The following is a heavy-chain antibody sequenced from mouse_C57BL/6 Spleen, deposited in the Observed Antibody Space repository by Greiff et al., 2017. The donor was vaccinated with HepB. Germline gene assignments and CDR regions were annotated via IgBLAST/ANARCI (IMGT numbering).Heavy chain of an antibody. J-gene: IGHJ1*03. D-gene: IGHD4-1*02. CDR2: INPSSGYT. Sequence: VKLVESGAELARPGASVKMSCKASGYTFTSYTMHWVKQRPGQGLEWIGYINPSSGYTKYNQKFKDKATLTADKSSSTAYMQLSSLTSEDSAVYYCASSSTGRYFDVWGTGTTVTVSS. CDR3: ASSSTGRYFDV. CDR1: GYTFTSYT. V-gene: IGHV1-4*01.